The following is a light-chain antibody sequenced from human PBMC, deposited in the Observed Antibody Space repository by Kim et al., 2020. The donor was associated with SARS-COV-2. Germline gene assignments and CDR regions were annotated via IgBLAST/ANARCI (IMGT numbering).Light chain of an antibody. CDR2: GKN. CDR1: SLRSYY. J-gene: IGLJ2*01. CDR3: NSRDSNDNVV. Sequence: SSELTQDPAVSVALGQTVRITCQGDSLRSYYATWYQQKPGQAPIPVIYGKNNRPSGIPDRSSGSISGNTASLTLTGTQAGDEADYYCNSRDSNDNVVFGG. V-gene: IGLV3-19*01.